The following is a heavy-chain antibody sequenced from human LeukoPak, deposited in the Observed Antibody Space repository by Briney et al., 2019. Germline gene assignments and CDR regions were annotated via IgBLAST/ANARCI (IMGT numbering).Heavy chain of an antibody. V-gene: IGHV1-2*06. D-gene: IGHD6-13*01. Sequence: ASVKVSCKASGYTFTGYYMHWVRQAPGQGLEWMGRINPNSGDTNYAQKFQGRVTMTRDTSISTAYMELSRLRSDDTAVYYCANQYSSSWHYKSWGQEPWSPSPQ. CDR1: GYTFTGYY. CDR3: ANQYSSSWHYKS. J-gene: IGHJ5*01. CDR2: INPNSGDT.